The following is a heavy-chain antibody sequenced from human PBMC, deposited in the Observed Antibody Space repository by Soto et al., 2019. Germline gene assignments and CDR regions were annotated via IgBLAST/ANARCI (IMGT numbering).Heavy chain of an antibody. V-gene: IGHV4-34*01. Sequence: QVQLQQWGAGLLKPSETLSLTCAVYGGSFSGYYWSWIRQPPGKGLEWIGEINHSGSTNYNPSLKSRVNISVDTSKNQFSRKLSSVTAGDTAVYYCARGRSLGAHSGSYPSDPMRGGGSDYWGQGTLVTVSS. D-gene: IGHD1-26*01. CDR1: GGSFSGYY. CDR3: ARGRSLGAHSGSYPSDPMRGGGSDY. J-gene: IGHJ4*02. CDR2: INHSGST.